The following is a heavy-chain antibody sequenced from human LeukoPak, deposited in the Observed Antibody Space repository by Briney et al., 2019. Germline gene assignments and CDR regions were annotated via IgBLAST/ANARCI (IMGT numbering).Heavy chain of an antibody. D-gene: IGHD3-22*01. J-gene: IGHJ3*01. V-gene: IGHV1-69*04. CDR2: IIPIFDLST. Sequence: GASVKVSCKASGAIFTTSAFTCWGRAPEHGLKGLGRIIPIFDLSTKYSQKLQDRVTITADRSTSTVYMVLRSLRSEDTAVYYCARDHDSSGYTFAFELWGQGTMVTVSS. CDR1: GAIFTTSA. CDR3: ARDHDSSGYTFAFEL.